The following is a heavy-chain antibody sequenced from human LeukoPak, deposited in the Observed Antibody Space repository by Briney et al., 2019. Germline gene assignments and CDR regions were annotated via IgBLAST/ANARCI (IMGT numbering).Heavy chain of an antibody. Sequence: GGSLRLSCTASGFTFSNYAMSWVRQAPGKGLEWVSAISGSGDSTYYADSVKGGFTISRYSSMETLYLQMNSLRAEDTATYFCAKRLSFGVAIGDFDYWGQGTLVTVSS. J-gene: IGHJ4*02. CDR3: AKRLSFGVAIGDFDY. D-gene: IGHD3-3*01. CDR1: GFTFSNYA. CDR2: ISGSGDST. V-gene: IGHV3-23*01.